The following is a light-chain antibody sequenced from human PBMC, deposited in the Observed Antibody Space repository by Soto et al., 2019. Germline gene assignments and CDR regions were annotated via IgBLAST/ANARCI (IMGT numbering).Light chain of an antibody. J-gene: IGKJ1*01. CDR3: QHYGESQWP. Sequence: EFVLTLSPCTLSLSQQERAALSCRVSQSVSSSYLAWYQQKPGQAPRLLIYGASSRATGIPDRFSGSGSGTEFTLTITRLEPEDSAVYFCQHYGESQWPVGLVGKVDIK. CDR2: GAS. V-gene: IGKV3-20*01. CDR1: QSVSSSY.